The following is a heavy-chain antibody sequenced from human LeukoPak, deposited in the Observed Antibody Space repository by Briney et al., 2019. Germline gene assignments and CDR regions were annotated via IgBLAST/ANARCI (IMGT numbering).Heavy chain of an antibody. CDR2: ISWDGGST. CDR3: AKGGYGDYFDY. J-gene: IGHJ4*02. CDR1: GFTFDDYT. V-gene: IGHV3-43*01. D-gene: IGHD4-17*01. Sequence: GGSLRLSCAASGFTFDDYTMHWVRQAPGKGLEWFSLISWDGGSTYYADSVKGRFTISRDNSKNSLYLQMNSLRTEDTALYYCAKGGYGDYFDYWGQGTLVTVSS.